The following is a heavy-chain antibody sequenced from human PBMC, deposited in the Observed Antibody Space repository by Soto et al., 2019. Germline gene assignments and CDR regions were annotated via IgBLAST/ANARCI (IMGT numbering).Heavy chain of an antibody. CDR1: GGSISSYY. CDR2: IYYSGST. J-gene: IGHJ5*02. V-gene: IGHV4-59*01. D-gene: IGHD2-15*01. Sequence: KSSETLSLTCTVSGGSISSYYWSWIRQPPGKGLEWIGYIYYSGSTNYNPSLKSRVTISVDTSKNQFSLKLSSVTAADTAVYYCARSVVGVAATLSWFDPWGQGTLVTVSS. CDR3: ARSVVGVAATLSWFDP.